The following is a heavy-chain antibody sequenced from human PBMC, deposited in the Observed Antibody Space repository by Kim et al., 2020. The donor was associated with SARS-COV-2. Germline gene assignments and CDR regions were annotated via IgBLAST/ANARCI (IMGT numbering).Heavy chain of an antibody. Sequence: GGSLRLSCVASAFTFSSYEMNWVRQAPGKGLEWVSCSCRGGSATYYADSVRGRFTISRDNAKNSLYLQMNSPRAEDTAIYYCARSRVGERGTGPFDSGGQGLRVPVSS. D-gene: IGHD2-15*01. CDR1: AFTFSSYE. V-gene: IGHV3-48*03. J-gene: IGHJ4*02. CDR2: SCRGGSAT. CDR3: ARSRVGERGTGPFDS.